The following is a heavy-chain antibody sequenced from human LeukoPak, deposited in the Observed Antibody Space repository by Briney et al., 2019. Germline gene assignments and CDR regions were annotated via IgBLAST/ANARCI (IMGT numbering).Heavy chain of an antibody. Sequence: GGSLRLSCAASGFTVSSNYMSWVRQAPGKGLEWVSVIYSGGSTYYADSVKGRFTISRDNSKNTLYLQMNSLRAEDTAVYYCARAGQWLGQYYFDYWGQGTLVTLSS. J-gene: IGHJ4*02. D-gene: IGHD6-19*01. CDR2: IYSGGST. CDR1: GFTVSSNY. CDR3: ARAGQWLGQYYFDY. V-gene: IGHV3-53*01.